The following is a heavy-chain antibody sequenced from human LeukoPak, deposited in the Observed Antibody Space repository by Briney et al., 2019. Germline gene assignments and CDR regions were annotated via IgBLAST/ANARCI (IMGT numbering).Heavy chain of an antibody. V-gene: IGHV4-39*01. CDR1: GGSISSSSYY. D-gene: IGHD4-23*01. Sequence: SETLSLTCTVSGGSISSSSYYWGWIRQPPGKGLEWIGSIYYSGSTYYNPSLKSRVTISVDTSKNQFSLKLSSMTAADTAVYYCARHGGVGGGDSPRGDDAFDIWGQGTMVTVSS. J-gene: IGHJ3*02. CDR3: ARHGGVGGGDSPRGDDAFDI. CDR2: IYYSGST.